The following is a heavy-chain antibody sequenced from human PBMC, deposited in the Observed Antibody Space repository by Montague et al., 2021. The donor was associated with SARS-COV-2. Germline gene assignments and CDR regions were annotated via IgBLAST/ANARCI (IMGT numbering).Heavy chain of an antibody. V-gene: IGHV4-59*11. CDR1: GGSINSHY. Sequence: SETLSLTCTVSGGSINSHYWCWIRQSPGQGLEWIGYVYYRGSTNYNPSLKSRVTISVETSKSQFYLKLTSVTAADAAVYYCARANLVTFGGVIDLFEHWGQGSLVTVSS. D-gene: IGHD3-16*02. CDR3: ARANLVTFGGVIDLFEH. CDR2: VYYRGST. J-gene: IGHJ4*02.